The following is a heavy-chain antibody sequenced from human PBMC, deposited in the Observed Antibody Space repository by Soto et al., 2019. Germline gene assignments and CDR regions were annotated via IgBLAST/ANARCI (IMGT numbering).Heavy chain of an antibody. CDR1: GGSISSYY. CDR2: IYYSGST. J-gene: IGHJ5*02. V-gene: IGHV4-59*01. Sequence: SETLSLTCTVSGGSISSYYWSWLRQPPGKGLEWIGYIYYSGSTNYNPSLKSRVTISVDTSKNQFSLKLSSVTAADTAVYYCARQLGLWFGEFHHWFDPWGQGTLVTVSS. CDR3: ARQLGLWFGEFHHWFDP. D-gene: IGHD3-10*01.